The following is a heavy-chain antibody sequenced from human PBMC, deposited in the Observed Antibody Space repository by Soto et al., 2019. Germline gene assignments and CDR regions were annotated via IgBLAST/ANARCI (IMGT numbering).Heavy chain of an antibody. J-gene: IGHJ6*02. CDR3: ARMGDVPYYYYGMDV. D-gene: IGHD3-16*01. CDR1: GYTFSRSG. Sequence: QVQLVQSGAEVKKPGASVKVSCKASGYTFSRSGISWVRQAPGQGLEWMGWINGYNGNTNYTQKMQGRITMTTDTPXXTAYRGLRSLRSDDTAVYYCARMGDVPYYYYGMDVWGQGTTVIVSS. V-gene: IGHV1-18*01. CDR2: INGYNGNT.